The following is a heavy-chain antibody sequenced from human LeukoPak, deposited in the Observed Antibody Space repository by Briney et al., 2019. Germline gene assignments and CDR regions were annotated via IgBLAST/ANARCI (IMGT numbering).Heavy chain of an antibody. J-gene: IGHJ4*02. D-gene: IGHD6-19*01. CDR3: AREVYSSGWSSFDY. V-gene: IGHV3-74*01. CDR1: GFTSSSYW. Sequence: GGSLRLSCAASGFTSSSYWMHWVRQAPGKGLVRVSRINSDGSSTIHADSVKGRFTISRDNAKNTLYLQMNSLRAEDTAVYYCAREVYSSGWSSFDYWGQGTLVTVSS. CDR2: INSDGSST.